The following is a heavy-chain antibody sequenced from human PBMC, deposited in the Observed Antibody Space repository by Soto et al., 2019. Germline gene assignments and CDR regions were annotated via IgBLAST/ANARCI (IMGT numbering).Heavy chain of an antibody. CDR3: ARDRAYSRFDY. D-gene: IGHD4-4*01. CDR1: GFSFSSAW. V-gene: IGHV3-7*03. CDR2: MNEDGSER. J-gene: IGHJ4*02. Sequence: EVQLVESGGGLVQPGGSLRLSCAVSGFSFSSAWMTWIRQAPGKGLERVVIMNEDGSERYYVDSVKGRFTISRDNAKNALFLQMNSLRVEDTAVYFCARDRAYSRFDYWGQGSLVTVSS.